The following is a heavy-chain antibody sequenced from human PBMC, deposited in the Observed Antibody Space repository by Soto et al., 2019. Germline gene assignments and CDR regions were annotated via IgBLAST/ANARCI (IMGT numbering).Heavy chain of an antibody. Sequence: QVQLVESGGGVVQPGRSLRLSCAASGFTFSSYAMHWVRQAPGKGLEWVAVISYDGSNKYYADSVKGRFTISRDNSENTLYLQMNSLRAEDTAVYYCARVREQWPGWAEYFQHWGQGTLVTVSS. D-gene: IGHD6-19*01. CDR2: ISYDGSNK. J-gene: IGHJ1*01. V-gene: IGHV3-30-3*01. CDR1: GFTFSSYA. CDR3: ARVREQWPGWAEYFQH.